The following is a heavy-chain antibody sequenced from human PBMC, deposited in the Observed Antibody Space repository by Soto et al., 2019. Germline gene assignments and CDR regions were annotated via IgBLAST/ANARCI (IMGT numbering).Heavy chain of an antibody. J-gene: IGHJ5*02. Sequence: SQRLSRTGDVDGGTFSGYVLTGILQPPGKGLQWIGQINHSGSANYNPSLKRRVTISVHTANRQCALGLSSVTASDTSADYGGTPRCWHSRRWLGSLDPWAQGTLVSVSS. D-gene: IGHD6-19*01. CDR1: GGTFSGYV. CDR3: GTPRCWHSRRWLGSLDP. V-gene: IGHV4-34*08. CDR2: INHSGSA.